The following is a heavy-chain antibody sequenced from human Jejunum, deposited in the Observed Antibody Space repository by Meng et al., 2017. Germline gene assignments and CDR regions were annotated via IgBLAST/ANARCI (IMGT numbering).Heavy chain of an antibody. V-gene: IGHV3-33*01. CDR2: IWFDGSNK. J-gene: IGHJ4*02. Sequence: QGQRGESGGGVVQPGRARRLSCAASGFTFSSYGMHWVRQAPGKGLEWVSLIWFDGSNKYYSESVKGRFTISRDNSKNTLYLQMNSLRAEDTAVYYCATTGEDGAGLDYWGQGTLVTVSS. D-gene: IGHD1-14*01. CDR3: ATTGEDGAGLDY. CDR1: GFTFSSYG.